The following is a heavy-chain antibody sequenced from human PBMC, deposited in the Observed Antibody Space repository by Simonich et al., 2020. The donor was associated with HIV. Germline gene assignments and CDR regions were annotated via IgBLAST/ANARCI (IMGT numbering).Heavy chain of an antibody. J-gene: IGHJ3*02. V-gene: IGHV4-34*01. D-gene: IGHD7-27*01. CDR3: ARLERGIDAFDI. CDR1: GGSFSGNF. CDR2: ISHSGST. Sequence: QVQLQQWGAGLLKPSETLSLTCAVYGGSFSGNFWTWIRQTPGKGLGWIGEISHSGSTNYNPSLKSRVTISVDTSKNQFSLKVSSVTAADTAVYYCARLERGIDAFDIWGQGTMVTVSS.